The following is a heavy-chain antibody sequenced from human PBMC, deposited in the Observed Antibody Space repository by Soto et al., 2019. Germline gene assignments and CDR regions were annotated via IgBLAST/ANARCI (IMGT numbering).Heavy chain of an antibody. V-gene: IGHV3-53*01. CDR1: GLTVSSNY. CDR2: IYSDGST. CDR3: ARDRHYYYGMDV. Sequence: EVQLVESGGGLIQPGGSLRLSCAASGLTVSSNYMTWVRQAPGKGLEWVSVIYSDGSTYYADSVKGRFSISRHNTKNTLYLQMNSLRAEDTAVYYCARDRHYYYGMDVWGQGTTVTVSS. J-gene: IGHJ6*02.